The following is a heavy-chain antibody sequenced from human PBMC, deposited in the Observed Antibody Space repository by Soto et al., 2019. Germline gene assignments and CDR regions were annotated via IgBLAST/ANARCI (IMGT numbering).Heavy chain of an antibody. J-gene: IGHJ4*02. CDR2: INHSGST. Sequence: QVQLQQWGAGLLKPSETLSLTCAVYGGSFSGYYWSWIRQPPGKGLEWIGEINHSGSTNYNPSLKSRVTISVDTSKNQFSLKLSSVTAADTAVYYCARERVLWFGEGSVALDYWGQGTLVTVSS. D-gene: IGHD3-10*01. V-gene: IGHV4-34*01. CDR1: GGSFSGYY. CDR3: ARERVLWFGEGSVALDY.